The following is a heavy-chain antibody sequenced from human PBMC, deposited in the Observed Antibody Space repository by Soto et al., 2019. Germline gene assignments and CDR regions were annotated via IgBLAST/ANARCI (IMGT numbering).Heavy chain of an antibody. CDR3: ARDRYGGSYIQDFDY. J-gene: IGHJ4*02. V-gene: IGHV3-21*01. Sequence: SLRLSCAASGFTFSSYSMNWVRQAPGKGLEWVSSISSSSSYIYYADSVKGRFTISRDNAKNSLYLQMNSLRAEDTAVYYCARDRYGGSYIQDFDYWGQGTLVTVSS. CDR2: ISSSSSYI. CDR1: GFTFSSYS. D-gene: IGHD2-15*01.